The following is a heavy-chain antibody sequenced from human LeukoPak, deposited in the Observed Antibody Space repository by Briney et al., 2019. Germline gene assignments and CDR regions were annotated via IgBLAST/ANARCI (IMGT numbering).Heavy chain of an antibody. V-gene: IGHV3-30-3*01. J-gene: IGHJ4*02. Sequence: GGSLRLSCAASGFTFSNYAMHWVRQAPGKGLEWVAVISYDGSNKYYADSVKGRFTISRDNSKNTLYLQMNSLRAEDTAVYYCAREWVATLTFDYWGQGTLVTVSS. CDR1: GFTFSNYA. D-gene: IGHD5-12*01. CDR2: ISYDGSNK. CDR3: AREWVATLTFDY.